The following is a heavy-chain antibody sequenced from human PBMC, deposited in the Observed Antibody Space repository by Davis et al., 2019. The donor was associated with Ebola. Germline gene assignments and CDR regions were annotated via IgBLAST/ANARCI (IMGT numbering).Heavy chain of an antibody. D-gene: IGHD1-7*01. J-gene: IGHJ4*02. CDR3: ARDGGTGTFDN. Sequence: ASVKVSCKASGYTFNIYGIGWLRHAPGQGLAWMGWISAYNGDTNYAQKFQDRVTLSLDTSTSTGYMEVRSLTSDDTAVYYCARDGGTGTFDNWGQGSLVTVSS. V-gene: IGHV1-18*01. CDR1: GYTFNIYG. CDR2: ISAYNGDT.